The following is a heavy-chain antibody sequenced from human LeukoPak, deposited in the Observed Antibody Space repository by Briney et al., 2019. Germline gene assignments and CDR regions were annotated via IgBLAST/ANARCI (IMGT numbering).Heavy chain of an antibody. CDR1: GFTFSSYW. V-gene: IGHV3-7*01. CDR2: IKQDGSEK. J-gene: IGHJ4*02. D-gene: IGHD3-10*01. CDR3: AREEDYYGSGSKYYFDY. Sequence: PGGSLRLSCAASGFTFSSYWMSWVRQAPGKGLEWVANIKQDGSEKYYVDSVKGRFTISRDNAKNSLYLQMNSLRAEDTAVYYCAREEDYYGSGSKYYFDYWGQGTLVTASS.